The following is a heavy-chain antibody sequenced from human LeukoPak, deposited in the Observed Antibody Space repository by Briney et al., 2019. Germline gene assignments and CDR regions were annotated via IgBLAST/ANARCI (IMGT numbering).Heavy chain of an antibody. V-gene: IGHV3-30*18. Sequence: GGSLRLSCAASGFTFSSYGMHWVRQAPGKGLEGGAVISYDGSNKYYADSVKGRFTISRDNSKNTLYLQMNSLRAEDTAVYYCAKEERGALDYWGQGPLVTVSS. CDR1: GFTFSSYG. CDR2: ISYDGSNK. J-gene: IGHJ4*02. CDR3: AKEERGALDY.